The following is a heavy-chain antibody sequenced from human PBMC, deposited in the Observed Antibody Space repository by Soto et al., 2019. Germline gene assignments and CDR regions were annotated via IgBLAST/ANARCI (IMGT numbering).Heavy chain of an antibody. CDR3: ARHPLSMKQLVPNYYGMDV. D-gene: IGHD6-6*01. J-gene: IGHJ6*02. Sequence: PGESLKISCQGSGYSFTSYWISWVRQMPGKGLEWMGRIDPSDSYTNYSPSFQGHVTISADKSISTAYLQWSSLKASDTAMYYCARHPLSMKQLVPNYYGMDVSGQGTKVTVSS. V-gene: IGHV5-10-1*01. CDR1: GYSFTSYW. CDR2: IDPSDSYT.